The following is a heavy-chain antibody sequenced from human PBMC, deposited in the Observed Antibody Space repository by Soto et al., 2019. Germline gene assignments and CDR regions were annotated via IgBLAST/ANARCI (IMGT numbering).Heavy chain of an antibody. CDR1: GGSISSSNW. D-gene: IGHD6-13*01. V-gene: IGHV4-4*02. J-gene: IGHJ6*02. CDR3: ARSYSSSWYYYGMDV. Sequence: SETLSLTCAVSGGSISSSNWWSWVRQPPGKGLEWIGEIYHSGSTNYNPSLKSRITITVDKSKKQFSLKLNSVTAADTAVYYCARSYSSSWYYYGMDVWGQGTTVTVSS. CDR2: IYHSGST.